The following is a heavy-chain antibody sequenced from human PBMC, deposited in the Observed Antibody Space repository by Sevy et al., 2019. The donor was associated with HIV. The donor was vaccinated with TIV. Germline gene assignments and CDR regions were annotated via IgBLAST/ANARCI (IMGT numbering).Heavy chain of an antibody. J-gene: IGHJ4*02. V-gene: IGHV1-18*01. Sequence: ASVKVSCKSSGYTFTNFGISWVRQAPGQGLEWVGWISVYNGKTNYAQKFQGRITLISDTSTRTAYMELRSLRSDDTAVYYCSRRGAFECDSSGFQSHWGQGTLVTVSS. D-gene: IGHD3-22*01. CDR2: ISVYNGKT. CDR3: SRRGAFECDSSGFQSH. CDR1: GYTFTNFG.